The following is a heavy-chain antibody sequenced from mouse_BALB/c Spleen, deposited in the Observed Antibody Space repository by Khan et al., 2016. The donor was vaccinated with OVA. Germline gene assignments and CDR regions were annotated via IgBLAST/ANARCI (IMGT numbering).Heavy chain of an antibody. D-gene: IGHD2-14*01. V-gene: IGHV9-1*02. CDR1: GFTFTNYG. CDR2: INTYTGEP. J-gene: IGHJ4*01. CDR3: ARVGYDGTMDC. Sequence: QVQLQQSGPELKKPGETVQISCKVSGFTFTNYGMNWVKQAPGKGLKWMGWINTYTGEPTFADAFKGRFAFSLEPSASPDSFQIHRLKNEDQATYFCARVGYDGTMDCWGQGTSVTVSS.